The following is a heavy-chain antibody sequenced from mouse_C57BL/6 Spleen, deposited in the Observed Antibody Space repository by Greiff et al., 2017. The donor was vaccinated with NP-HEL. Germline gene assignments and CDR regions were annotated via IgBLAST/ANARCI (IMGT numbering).Heavy chain of an antibody. D-gene: IGHD1-1*01. J-gene: IGHJ1*03. CDR2: ISSGSSTI. CDR1: GFTFSDYG. V-gene: IGHV5-17*01. CDR3: ARSRVADWYFDV. Sequence: EGKLMESGGGLVKPGGSLKLSCAASGFTFSDYGMHWVRQAPEKGLEWVAYISSGSSTIYYADTVKGRFTISRDNAKNTLFLQMTSLRSEDTAMYYCARSRVADWYFDVWGTGTTVTVSS.